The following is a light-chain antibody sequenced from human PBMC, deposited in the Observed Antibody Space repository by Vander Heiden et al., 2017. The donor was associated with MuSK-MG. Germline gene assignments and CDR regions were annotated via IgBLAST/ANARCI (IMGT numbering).Light chain of an antibody. J-gene: IGKJ3*01. Sequence: AIQLTQSPSSLSESVGDRVTITCRASQGISSALAWYQQKPGKAPKLLIYDASSLESGVPSRFSGSGYGKDFTLTISSRQPEDFATYYCQQVNSYPFFTFGHGTKVDIK. CDR3: QQVNSYPFFT. V-gene: IGKV1-13*02. CDR1: QGISSA. CDR2: DAS.